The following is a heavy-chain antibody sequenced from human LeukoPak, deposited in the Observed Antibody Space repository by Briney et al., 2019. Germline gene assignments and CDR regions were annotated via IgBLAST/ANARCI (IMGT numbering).Heavy chain of an antibody. Sequence: ASVKASCKASGYTFTSYDINWVRQATGQGLEWMGWMNPNSGNTGYAQKFQGRVTITRNTSISTAYMELSSLRSEDTAVYYCARARIAARPLDYWGQGTLVTVSS. CDR3: ARARIAARPLDY. CDR1: GYTFTSYD. D-gene: IGHD6-6*01. CDR2: MNPNSGNT. V-gene: IGHV1-8*03. J-gene: IGHJ4*02.